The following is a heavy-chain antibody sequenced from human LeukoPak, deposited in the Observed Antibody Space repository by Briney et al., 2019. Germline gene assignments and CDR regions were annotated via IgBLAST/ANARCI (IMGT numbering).Heavy chain of an antibody. Sequence: PGGSLRLSCAASGFTLSSYGMYWVRQAPGKGLEWVAVIWYDGSNKYHADSVKGRFTISRDNSKNTLYLQMNSLRAEDTAVYYCARDHGCSGGSCYSGAAYGMDVWGQGTTVTVSS. CDR1: GFTLSSYG. J-gene: IGHJ6*02. D-gene: IGHD2-15*01. CDR2: IWYDGSNK. CDR3: ARDHGCSGGSCYSGAAYGMDV. V-gene: IGHV3-33*01.